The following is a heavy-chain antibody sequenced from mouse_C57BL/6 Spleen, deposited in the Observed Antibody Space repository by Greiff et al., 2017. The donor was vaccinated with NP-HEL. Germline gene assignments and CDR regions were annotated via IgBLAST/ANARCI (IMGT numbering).Heavy chain of an antibody. CDR1: GFTFSDYG. CDR3: ARRDGHYEGYNAMDY. CDR2: ISSGSSTI. Sequence: EVQRVESGGGLVKPGGSLKLSCAASGFTFSDYGMHWVRQAPEKGLEWVAYISSGSSTIYYADTVKGRFTISRDNAKNTLFLQRTSLRSEDTAMYEWARRDGHYEGYNAMDYWGQGTSVTVSS. J-gene: IGHJ4*01. D-gene: IGHD2-3*01. V-gene: IGHV5-17*01.